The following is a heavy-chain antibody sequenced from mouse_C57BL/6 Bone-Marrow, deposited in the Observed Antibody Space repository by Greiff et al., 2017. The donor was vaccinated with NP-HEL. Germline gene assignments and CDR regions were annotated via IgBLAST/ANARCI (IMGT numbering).Heavy chain of an antibody. Sequence: VQGVESGPGLVAPSQSLSITCTVSGFSLTSYAISWVRQPPGKGLEWLGVIWTGGGTNYNSALKSRLSISKDNSKSQVFLKMNSLQTDDTARYYCARKGSSYGYWYFDVWGTGTTVTVSS. CDR2: IWTGGGT. V-gene: IGHV2-9-1*01. J-gene: IGHJ1*03. D-gene: IGHD1-1*01. CDR3: ARKGSSYGYWYFDV. CDR1: GFSLTSYA.